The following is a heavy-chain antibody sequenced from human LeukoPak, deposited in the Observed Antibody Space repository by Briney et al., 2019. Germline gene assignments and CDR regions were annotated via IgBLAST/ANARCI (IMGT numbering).Heavy chain of an antibody. CDR3: ARGRGQLVPMD. D-gene: IGHD6-13*01. Sequence: SGTLSLTCAVSGGSISDHNWRSWVRQPPGKGLEWIGEIYHSGNTNYNSFLKSRVTISVDKSNNHFSLRLTSVTAADTAVYYCARGRGQLVPMDWGQGTLVTVSS. V-gene: IGHV4-4*02. CDR1: GGSISDHNW. J-gene: IGHJ4*02. CDR2: IYHSGNT.